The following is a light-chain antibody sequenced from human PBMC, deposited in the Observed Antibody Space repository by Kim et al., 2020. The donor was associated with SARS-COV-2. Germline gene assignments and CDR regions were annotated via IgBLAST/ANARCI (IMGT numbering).Light chain of an antibody. CDR1: QSISSW. CDR3: QQYHSYSYT. V-gene: IGKV1-5*03. J-gene: IGKJ2*01. CDR2: KAS. Sequence: SASVGDRVTITCRASQSISSWLAWYQQKPGKAPNLLIYKASRLESGVPSRFIGSGSGTEFTLTISSLQPDDFASYYCQQYHSYSYTFGQGTKLEIK.